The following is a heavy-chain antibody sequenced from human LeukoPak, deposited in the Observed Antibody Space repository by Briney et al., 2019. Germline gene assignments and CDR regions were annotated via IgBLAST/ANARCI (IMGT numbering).Heavy chain of an antibody. CDR3: AKNGDRGAYCSGGSCYPYYYYYIDV. D-gene: IGHD2-15*01. V-gene: IGHV3-23*01. J-gene: IGHJ6*03. Sequence: GGSLRLSCAASGFTFSITYMAWARQAPGKGLEWVSAISATGGTTYYADSVKGRFTISRDNSKNTLYLQMNSLRAEDTAIYYCAKNGDRGAYCSGGSCYPYYYYYIDVWGKGTTVTISS. CDR2: ISATGGTT. CDR1: GFTFSITY.